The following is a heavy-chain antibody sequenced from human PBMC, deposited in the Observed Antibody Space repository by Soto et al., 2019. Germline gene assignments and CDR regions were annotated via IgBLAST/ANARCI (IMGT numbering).Heavy chain of an antibody. Sequence: QLQLQESGPGLVKPSETLSLTCAVSGGSLTSSSYYWGWIRQAPGRGLEWIGTIYYRGSTYYNPSLDSRGSISAGTSKNQLSLNLRSGTAADTAVYYCASPAGADHTFDYWGQGILVTVSS. CDR1: GGSLTSSSYY. CDR3: ASPAGADHTFDY. J-gene: IGHJ4*02. V-gene: IGHV4-39*01. CDR2: IYYRGST.